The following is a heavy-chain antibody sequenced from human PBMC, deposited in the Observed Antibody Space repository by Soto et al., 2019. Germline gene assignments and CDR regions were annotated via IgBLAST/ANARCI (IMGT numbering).Heavy chain of an antibody. D-gene: IGHD1-26*01. CDR2: ISGSGDNT. CDR3: ARRGSGSYYDY. J-gene: IGHJ4*02. Sequence: EVQLLESGGGLVQPGGSLRLSCAASGFTFSSYAMRWVRQAPVKGLEWVSAISGSGDNTYYADSVKGRFTISRDNSKNTPYLQMNSLRAEDTAVYYWARRGSGSYYDYWGQGTLVTVSS. V-gene: IGHV3-23*01. CDR1: GFTFSSYA.